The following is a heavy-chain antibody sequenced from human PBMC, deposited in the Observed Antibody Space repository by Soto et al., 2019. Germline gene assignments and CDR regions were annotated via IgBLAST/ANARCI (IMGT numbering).Heavy chain of an antibody. J-gene: IGHJ6*02. D-gene: IGHD3-3*01. V-gene: IGHV3-23*01. CDR3: AKDLAQSRDYDFWSGAGMDV. Sequence: GGSLRLSCAASGFTFSSYAMSWVRQAPGKGLEWVSAISGSGGSTYYADSVKGRFTISRDNSKTPLYLQMNSLRAEDTAVYYCAKDLAQSRDYDFWSGAGMDVWGQGTTVTVSS. CDR1: GFTFSSYA. CDR2: ISGSGGST.